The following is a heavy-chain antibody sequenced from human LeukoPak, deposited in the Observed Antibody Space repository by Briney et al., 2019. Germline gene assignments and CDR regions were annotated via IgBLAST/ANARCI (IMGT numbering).Heavy chain of an antibody. CDR3: AKGSRAQGYYFDF. D-gene: IGHD3-10*01. CDR2: IYNSGST. Sequence: PGGSLRLSCAASGFTVSGNFMTWVRQAPGKGLEWVSVIYNSGSTYYADSVKGRFTISRDNSKNTLYLQMNSLRAEDTAAYYCAKGSRAQGYYFDFWGQGTLVTVSS. CDR1: GFTVSGNF. V-gene: IGHV3-66*01. J-gene: IGHJ4*02.